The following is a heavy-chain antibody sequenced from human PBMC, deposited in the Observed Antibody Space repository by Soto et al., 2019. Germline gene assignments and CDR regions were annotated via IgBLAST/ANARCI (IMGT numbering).Heavy chain of an antibody. CDR2: IYYSGST. D-gene: IGHD2-15*01. CDR1: GGSISSSSYY. V-gene: IGHV4-39*01. Sequence: SETLSLTCTVSGGSISSSSYYWGWIRQPPGKGLEWIGSIYYSGSTYYNPSLKSRVTISVDTSKNQFSLKLSSVTAADTAVYYCARVPPYCSGGSCYSYYFDYWGQGTLVTVSS. CDR3: ARVPPYCSGGSCYSYYFDY. J-gene: IGHJ4*02.